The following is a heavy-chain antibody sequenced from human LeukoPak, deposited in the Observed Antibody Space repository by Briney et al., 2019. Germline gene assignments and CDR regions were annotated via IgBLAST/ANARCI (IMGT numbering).Heavy chain of an antibody. CDR2: INPNSGGT. D-gene: IGHD1-26*01. CDR3: ARIRVYIVGATDAFDI. CDR1: GYTFTGYY. V-gene: IGHV1-2*02. Sequence: VSVKVSCKASGYTFTGYYMHWVRQAPGQGLEWMGWINPNSGGTNYAQKFQGRVTMTRDTSISTAYMELSRLRSDDTAVYYCARIRVYIVGATDAFDIWGQGTMVTVSS. J-gene: IGHJ3*02.